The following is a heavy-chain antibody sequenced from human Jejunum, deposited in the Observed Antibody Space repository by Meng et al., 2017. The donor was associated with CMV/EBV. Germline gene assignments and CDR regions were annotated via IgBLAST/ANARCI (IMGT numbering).Heavy chain of an antibody. CDR2: IYNGETFT. Sequence: SLGLSCAASGFSCGSYWMHWVREVPGKGLVWVSAIYNGETFTACANSVKGRFTVSRDNAKSTVYLQMNSLTVEDAAVYYCGDFEAGWGQGTLVTVSS. J-gene: IGHJ4*02. D-gene: IGHD3-3*01. V-gene: IGHV3-74*01. CDR3: GDFEAG. CDR1: GFSCGSYW.